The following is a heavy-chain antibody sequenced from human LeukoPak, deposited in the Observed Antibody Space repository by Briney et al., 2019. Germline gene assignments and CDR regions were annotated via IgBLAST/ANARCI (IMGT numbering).Heavy chain of an antibody. CDR2: ISGSGGST. D-gene: IGHD3-3*01. Sequence: GGSLRLSCVASGFTFSSYAMSWVRQAPGKGLEWVSVISGSGGSTYYADSVKGRFTISRDNSKNTLYLQMNSLRAEDTAVYYCAKLVNYDFWSGDYYFDYWGQGTLVTVSS. CDR1: GFTFSSYA. CDR3: AKLVNYDFWSGDYYFDY. J-gene: IGHJ4*02. V-gene: IGHV3-23*01.